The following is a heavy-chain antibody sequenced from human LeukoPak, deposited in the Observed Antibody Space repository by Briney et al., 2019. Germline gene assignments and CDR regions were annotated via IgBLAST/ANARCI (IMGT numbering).Heavy chain of an antibody. CDR3: AKSYGYYYYYMDV. CDR1: GFSFNSYA. CDR2: ISSSSSST. V-gene: IGHV3-23*01. D-gene: IGHD5-18*01. J-gene: IGHJ6*03. Sequence: GGSLRLSCAASGFSFNSYAMNWVRQAPGKGLEWVSAISSSSSSTYYADSVKGRFTISRDNSKNTLYLQMNSLRAEDTAVYYCAKSYGYYYYYMDVWGKGTTVTISS.